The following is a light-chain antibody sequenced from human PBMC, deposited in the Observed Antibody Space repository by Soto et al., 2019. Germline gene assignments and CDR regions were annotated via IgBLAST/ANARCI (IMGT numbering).Light chain of an antibody. V-gene: IGLV2-23*01. Sequence: QSALAQPASVSGSPGQSITISCTGTSDDVGAYNSVSWYQQLPHKAPQVILYKGTQRPSGVSSRFSGSTSGNAASPTISGLQADDEADYFCCSSAPESTYVFGTGTKVTVL. CDR3: CSSAPESTYV. CDR1: SDDVGAYNS. J-gene: IGLJ1*01. CDR2: KGT.